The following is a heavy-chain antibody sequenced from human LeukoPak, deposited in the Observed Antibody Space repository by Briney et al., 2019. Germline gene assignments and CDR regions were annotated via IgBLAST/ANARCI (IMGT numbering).Heavy chain of an antibody. Sequence: GGSLRLSCAASGFTLTSYAMTWVRQAPGKGLEWVSSISGGGGETFYEDSVKGRFTISRDNSKNSLYLQMNSLRAERTALYYCAKGESRPKYYFDYWGQGTLVTVSS. CDR3: AKGESRPKYYFDY. CDR2: ISGGGGET. CDR1: GFTLTSYA. D-gene: IGHD3-10*01. V-gene: IGHV3-23*01. J-gene: IGHJ4*02.